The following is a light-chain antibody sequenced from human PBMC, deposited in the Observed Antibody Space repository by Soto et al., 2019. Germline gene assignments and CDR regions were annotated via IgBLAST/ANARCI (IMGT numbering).Light chain of an antibody. CDR1: QSVGRN. V-gene: IGKV3-15*01. CDR2: GAS. J-gene: IGKJ4*01. Sequence: EIVMTQSPATLSVSPGERATLSCRASQSVGRNLAWYQQKPGQAPRLLIYGASTRATRIPARFRGSGSGTEFTLTISSLQSEDFAIYSCQQYNHWPPLTFGGGTKVEIK. CDR3: QQYNHWPPLT.